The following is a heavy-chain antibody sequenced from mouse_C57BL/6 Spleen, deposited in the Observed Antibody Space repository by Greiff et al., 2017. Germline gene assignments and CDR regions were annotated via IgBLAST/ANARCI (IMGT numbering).Heavy chain of an antibody. V-gene: IGHV1-72*01. D-gene: IGHD1-1*01. CDR1: GYTFTSYW. Sequence: QVQLQQPGAELVKPGASVKLSCKASGYTFTSYWMHWVKQRPGRGLEWIGRIDPNSGGTKYNEKFKSKATLTVDKPSSTAYMQLSSLTSEDSAVYDCASPSITTVVGDWYFDVWGTGTTVTVSS. J-gene: IGHJ1*03. CDR2: IDPNSGGT. CDR3: ASPSITTVVGDWYFDV.